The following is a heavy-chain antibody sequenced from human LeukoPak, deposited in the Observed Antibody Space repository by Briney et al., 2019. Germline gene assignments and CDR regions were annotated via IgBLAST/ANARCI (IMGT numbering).Heavy chain of an antibody. CDR1: GFTFSSYW. Sequence: PGGSLRLSCAASGFTFSSYWMSWVRQAPGKGLEWVANINQDGIDRGYVDSVKGRFTISRDNAKNSVYLQMNILRAEDTAVYYCARDKERGASYFESWGQRTLVTVSS. J-gene: IGHJ4*02. V-gene: IGHV3-7*01. CDR3: ARDKERGASYFES. D-gene: IGHD1-26*01. CDR2: INQDGIDR.